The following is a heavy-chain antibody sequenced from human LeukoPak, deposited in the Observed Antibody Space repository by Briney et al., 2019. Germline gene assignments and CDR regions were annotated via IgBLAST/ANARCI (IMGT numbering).Heavy chain of an antibody. D-gene: IGHD3-10*01. CDR3: AKGFNSYYGSGSYLNNWFDP. V-gene: IGHV3-23*01. CDR2: ISGSGGST. CDR1: GFTFSSYA. J-gene: IGHJ5*02. Sequence: GGSLRLSCAASGFTFSSYAMSWVRQAPGKGLEWVSAISGSGGSTYYADSVKGRFIISRDSSKNTLYLQMNSLRAEDTAVYYCAKGFNSYYGSGSYLNNWFDPWGQGTLVTVSS.